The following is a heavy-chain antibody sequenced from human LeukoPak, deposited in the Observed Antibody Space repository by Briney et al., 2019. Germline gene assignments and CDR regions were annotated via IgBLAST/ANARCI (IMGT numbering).Heavy chain of an antibody. D-gene: IGHD5-24*01. Sequence: GGSLRLSCAASGFTFSSYWMHWVRQAPGRGLVWVSRISSDGTSPSYADSVKGRFTLSRDNAKNTVYLQMNSLRAEDTAAYYCARSREPGRDGDYWGQGTLVTVSS. J-gene: IGHJ4*02. CDR2: ISSDGTSP. V-gene: IGHV3-74*01. CDR1: GFTFSSYW. CDR3: ARSREPGRDGDY.